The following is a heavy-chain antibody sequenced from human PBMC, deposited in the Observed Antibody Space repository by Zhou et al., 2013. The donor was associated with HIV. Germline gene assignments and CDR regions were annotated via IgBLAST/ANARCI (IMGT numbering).Heavy chain of an antibody. Sequence: QVQLVQSGAEVKKPGSSVQVSCKVSGDHFNYYAISWVRQAPKQGLEWMGVIIPIFGPATYAQKFQGRVTINTDESTRTAYMELSSLRSEDTAVYYCARGGYCSSTSCLEYFQHWGQGTLVTVSS. CDR1: GDHFNYYA. V-gene: IGHV1-69*05. CDR3: ARGGYCSSTSCLEYFQH. D-gene: IGHD2-2*01. CDR2: IIPIFGPA. J-gene: IGHJ1*01.